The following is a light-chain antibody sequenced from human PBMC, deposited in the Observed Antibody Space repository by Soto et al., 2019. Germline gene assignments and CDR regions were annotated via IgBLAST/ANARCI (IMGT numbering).Light chain of an antibody. J-gene: IGKJ2*01. Sequence: DIQMTQSPSSLSASVGDRVTIPCRASQSISSYLNWYQQKPGQAPKLLIYASSRLQSGVPSRFSGSGSGTDFTLTINSLQPEDFPTYYCQQSFSTPPTFGQGTKLEIK. CDR3: QQSFSTPPT. CDR2: ASS. V-gene: IGKV1-39*01. CDR1: QSISSY.